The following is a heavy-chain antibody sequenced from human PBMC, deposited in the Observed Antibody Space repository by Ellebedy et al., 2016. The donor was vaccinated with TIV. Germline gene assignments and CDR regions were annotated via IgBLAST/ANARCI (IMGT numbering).Heavy chain of an antibody. CDR2: ISYDGNHK. Sequence: GESLKISXAASRFTFSSYGMHWVRQAPGKGLEWVAVISYDGNHKYYADSVKGRFTISRDNSKNTLYLQMNSLRAEDTAVYYCAKEEDSSGYYGVGWGQGTLVTVSS. J-gene: IGHJ4*02. V-gene: IGHV3-30*18. CDR3: AKEEDSSGYYGVG. D-gene: IGHD3-22*01. CDR1: RFTFSSYG.